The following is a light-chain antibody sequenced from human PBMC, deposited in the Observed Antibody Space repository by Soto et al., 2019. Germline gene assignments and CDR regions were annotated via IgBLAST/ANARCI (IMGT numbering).Light chain of an antibody. CDR1: QSVSSY. J-gene: IGKJ5*01. CDR2: DAS. CDR3: QQRSNWPT. Sequence: EIGLTQSQATLSLSPGERATRSCRASQSVSSYLAWYQQKPGQAPRLLIYDASNRATGIPARFSGSGSGTDFTLTISSLEPEDFAVYYCQQRSNWPTFGQGTRLEIK. V-gene: IGKV3-11*01.